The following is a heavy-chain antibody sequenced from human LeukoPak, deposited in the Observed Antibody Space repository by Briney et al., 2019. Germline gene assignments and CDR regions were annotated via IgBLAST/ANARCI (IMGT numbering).Heavy chain of an antibody. CDR2: ISAYNGNT. CDR1: GYTFTSYG. CDR3: ARAAQYYDIFGG. Sequence: GATVNVSCKASGYTFTSYGISWVRQAPGQGLEWMGWISAYNGNTNYAQKLQGRVTMTTDASTSTAYMELRSMRSDDTAVYYCARAAQYYDIFGGWGQGTMVTVSS. V-gene: IGHV1-18*01. J-gene: IGHJ3*01. D-gene: IGHD3-9*01.